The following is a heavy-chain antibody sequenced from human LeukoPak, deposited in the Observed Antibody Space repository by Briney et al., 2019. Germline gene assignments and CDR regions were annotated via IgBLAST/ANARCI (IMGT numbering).Heavy chain of an antibody. J-gene: IGHJ5*02. V-gene: IGHV3-30-3*01. CDR3: ARDSCRGRSTSCWFDP. CDR1: GFPFSSYA. Sequence: GRSLRLSFAASGFPFSSYAMHWVRPAPGKGLGWVAVISYDGSNKYYPDSVKGRFTISGDNSKNTLYLQMNSLRAEDTAVYYCARDSCRGRSTSCWFDPWGQGTLVTVSS. CDR2: ISYDGSNK. D-gene: IGHD2-2*01.